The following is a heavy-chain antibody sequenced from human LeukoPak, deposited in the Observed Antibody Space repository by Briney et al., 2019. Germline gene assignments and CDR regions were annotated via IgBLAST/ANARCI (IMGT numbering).Heavy chain of an antibody. CDR3: ARGEMATILDY. Sequence: PGGSLRLSCAASGFTFSSYAMHWVRQAPGKGLEYVSAISSNGGRTYYANSVKGRFTISRDNSKNTLYLQMNSLRAEDTAVYYCARGEMATILDYWGQGTLVTVSS. J-gene: IGHJ4*02. CDR1: GFTFSSYA. V-gene: IGHV3-64*01. D-gene: IGHD5-24*01. CDR2: ISSNGGRT.